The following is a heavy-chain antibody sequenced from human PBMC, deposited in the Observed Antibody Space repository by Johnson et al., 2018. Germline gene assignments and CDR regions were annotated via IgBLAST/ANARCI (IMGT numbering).Heavy chain of an antibody. CDR2: INSDGSST. D-gene: IGHD3-3*01. V-gene: IGHV3-74*02. Sequence: VQLVQSGGGLVQPGGSLRLSCAASGFTFSSYWMHWVRQAPGKGLVWVSRINSDGSSTSYADSVKGRVTISRDNAKNTLYLQMNSLRAEDTAVYYCARVITILEWLHYYYYYYMDVWGKGTTVTVSS. CDR1: GFTFSSYW. CDR3: ARVITILEWLHYYYYYYMDV. J-gene: IGHJ6*03.